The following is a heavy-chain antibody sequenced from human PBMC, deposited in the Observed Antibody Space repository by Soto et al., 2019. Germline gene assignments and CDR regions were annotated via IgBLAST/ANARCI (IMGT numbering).Heavy chain of an antibody. V-gene: IGHV1-8*01. J-gene: IGHJ3*02. Sequence: ASVKVSCKASGYTFTSYDINWVRQATGQGLEWMGWMNPNSGNTGYAQKFQGRVTMTRNTSISTAYMELSSLRSEDTAVYYCARLADPYSSGWLGDVLDIWGQGTMVTVSS. CDR3: ARLADPYSSGWLGDVLDI. D-gene: IGHD6-19*01. CDR2: MNPNSGNT. CDR1: GYTFTSYD.